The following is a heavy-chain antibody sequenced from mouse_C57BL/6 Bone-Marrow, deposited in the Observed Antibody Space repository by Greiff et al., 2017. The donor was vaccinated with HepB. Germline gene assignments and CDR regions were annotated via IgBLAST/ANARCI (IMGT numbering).Heavy chain of an antibody. CDR1: GFSLTSYG. Sequence: VKLVESGPGLVQPSQSLSITCTVSGFSLTSYGVHWVRQSPGKGLEWLGVIWSGGSTDYNAAFISRLSISKDNSKSQVFFKMNSLQADDTAIYYCARTHYYGSSGFAYWGQGTLVTVSA. CDR2: IWSGGST. V-gene: IGHV2-2*01. D-gene: IGHD1-1*01. CDR3: ARTHYYGSSGFAY. J-gene: IGHJ3*01.